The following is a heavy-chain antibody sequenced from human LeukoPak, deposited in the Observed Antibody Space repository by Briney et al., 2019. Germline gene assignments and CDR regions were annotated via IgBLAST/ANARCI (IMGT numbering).Heavy chain of an antibody. CDR1: GYTFTSYY. CDR3: ARVPYHYYYMDV. V-gene: IGHV1-2*02. J-gene: IGHJ6*03. CDR2: INPNSGGT. Sequence: GASVKVSCKASGYTFTSYYMHWVRQAPGQGLEWMGFINPNSGGTNYAQKFQGRVTMTRDTSISTAYMELSRLRSDDTAVYYCARVPYHYYYMDVWGKGTTVTVSS.